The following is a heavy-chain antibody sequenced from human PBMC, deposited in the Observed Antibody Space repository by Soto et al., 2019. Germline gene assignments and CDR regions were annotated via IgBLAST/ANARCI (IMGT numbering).Heavy chain of an antibody. V-gene: IGHV6-1*01. CDR1: GDSVSRNSAA. CDR2: TYYGSKWYN. Sequence: PSQTLSLTCAISGDSVSRNSAASNWIRHSPSRGLEWLGRTYYGSKWYNDYAVSVKRRITITPDTSKNQVSLQLNSVTPEDTAVYYCARETDDIAARPENWFDPWGQGTLVAVSS. J-gene: IGHJ5*02. D-gene: IGHD6-6*01. CDR3: ARETDDIAARPENWFDP.